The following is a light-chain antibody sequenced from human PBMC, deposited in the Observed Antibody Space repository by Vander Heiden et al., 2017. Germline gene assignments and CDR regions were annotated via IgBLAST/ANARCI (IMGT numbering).Light chain of an antibody. CDR2: GAS. V-gene: IGKV3-20*01. Sequence: IVLTQPPGTLPLSPGERAPPPCRASQSFSSSYLAWYQQKPGQAPRLLIYGASSRATGIPDRFSGSGSGTDFTLTISRLEPEDFAVYYCQQYDSSRSTFGQGTKLEIK. J-gene: IGKJ2*02. CDR1: QSFSSSY. CDR3: QQYDSSRST.